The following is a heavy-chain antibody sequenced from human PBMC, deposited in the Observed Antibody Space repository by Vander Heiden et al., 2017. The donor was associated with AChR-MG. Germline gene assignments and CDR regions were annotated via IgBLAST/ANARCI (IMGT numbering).Heavy chain of an antibody. V-gene: IGHV4-30-4*01. CDR1: GGSISRGEYY. D-gene: IGHD4-17*01. CDR2: IYYRWRT. CDR3: ARSPQLYGDSIPLDY. Sequence: QVQLQESGPGLVKPSQTLSLTCPVSGGSISRGEYYWSWSREAPGKGLGWIGYIYYRWRTYYNPSLKSRVTISVDTSKNQFSLKLSSGTAADTAVYYCARSPQLYGDSIPLDYWGQGTLVTVSS. J-gene: IGHJ4*02.